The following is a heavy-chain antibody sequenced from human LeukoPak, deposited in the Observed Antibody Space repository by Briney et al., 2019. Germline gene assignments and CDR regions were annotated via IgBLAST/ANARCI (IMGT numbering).Heavy chain of an antibody. D-gene: IGHD6-19*01. J-gene: IGHJ4*02. V-gene: IGHV3-64D*06. CDR3: VNQISGWVY. CDR1: GFTFDRFT. Sequence: GGSLRLSCSASGFTFDRFTMYWVRQAPGKGLEYLAGIGSNGRRTNNADSVKGRFTISRDNSKNTLFLQMTSLRAEDTAVYYCVNQISGWVYWGQGTLVTVSS. CDR2: IGSNGRRT.